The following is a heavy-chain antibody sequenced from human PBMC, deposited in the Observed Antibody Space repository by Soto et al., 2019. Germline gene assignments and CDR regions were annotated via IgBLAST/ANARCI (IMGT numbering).Heavy chain of an antibody. CDR1: GGSISSYY. CDR3: ARAPYGSGSGYFDY. J-gene: IGHJ4*02. Sequence: SETLSLTCTVSGGSISSYYWSWIRQPPGKGLEWIGYIYYSGSTNYNPSLKSRVTISVDTSKNQFSLKLGSVTAADTAVYYCARAPYGSGSGYFDYWGQGTLVTVSS. CDR2: IYYSGST. V-gene: IGHV4-59*01. D-gene: IGHD3-10*01.